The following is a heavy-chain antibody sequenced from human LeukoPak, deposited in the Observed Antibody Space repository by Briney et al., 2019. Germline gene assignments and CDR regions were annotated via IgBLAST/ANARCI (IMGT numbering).Heavy chain of an antibody. D-gene: IGHD6-13*01. CDR3: AGPRRAAAGTGPFDY. CDR1: GGSFSGYY. V-gene: IGHV4-34*01. CDR2: INHSGST. Sequence: SETLSLTCAVYGGSFSGYYWSWIRQPPGKGLEWIGEINHSGSTNYNPSLKSRVTISVDTSKNQFSLKLSSVTAADTAVYYCAGPRRAAAGTGPFDYWGQGTLVTVSS. J-gene: IGHJ4*02.